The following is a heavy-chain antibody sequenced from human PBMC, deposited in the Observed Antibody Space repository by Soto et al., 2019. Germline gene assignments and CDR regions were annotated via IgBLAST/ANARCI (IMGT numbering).Heavy chain of an antibody. Sequence: AGGSLRLSCAASGFSFSDYYMSWIRQAPGKGLEWVSYISFRDNSIYYADSVKGRFTISRANSKNTLYLQMNSLRAEDTAVYYFAKDSYDSCGYYHLYYFDYWGQGTLVTVSS. CDR1: GFSFSDYY. CDR3: AKDSYDSCGYYHLYYFDY. V-gene: IGHV3-11*04. CDR2: ISFRDNSI. J-gene: IGHJ4*02. D-gene: IGHD3-22*01.